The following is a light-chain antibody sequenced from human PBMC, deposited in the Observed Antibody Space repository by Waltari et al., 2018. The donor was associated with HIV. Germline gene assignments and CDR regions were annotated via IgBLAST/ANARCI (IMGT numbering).Light chain of an antibody. Sequence: QSALTQPASVSGSPGQSITIPCTGTSSDVCGYNYLSWYQPHPGKAPKLMIFQVSNRPSGVSNRFSGSKSVNTASLTISGLQAEDEADYYCSSYTTRSTPDPNWVFGGGTKLTVL. J-gene: IGLJ3*02. CDR1: SSDVCGYNY. CDR3: SSYTTRSTPDPNWV. CDR2: QVS. V-gene: IGLV2-14*01.